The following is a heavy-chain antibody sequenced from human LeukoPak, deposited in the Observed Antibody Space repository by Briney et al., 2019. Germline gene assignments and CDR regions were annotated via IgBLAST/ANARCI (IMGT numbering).Heavy chain of an antibody. V-gene: IGHV3-23*01. CDR1: CFTFISYA. Sequence: GGSLRLSCAASCFTFISYAMSWVRQAPVKGLEWVSAISGSGGSTYYADSVKGRFTISRDNSKNTLYLQMNSLRAEDTAVYYCKQKTAYDILTGPYDYWGQGTLVTVSS. D-gene: IGHD3-9*01. CDR3: KQKTAYDILTGPYDY. J-gene: IGHJ4*02. CDR2: ISGSGGST.